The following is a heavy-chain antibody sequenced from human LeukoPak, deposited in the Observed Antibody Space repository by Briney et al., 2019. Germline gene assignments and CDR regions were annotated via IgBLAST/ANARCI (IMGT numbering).Heavy chain of an antibody. D-gene: IGHD2-2*01. CDR1: GFTFSDYY. Sequence: PGGSLRLSCAASGFTFSDYYMSWIRQAPGKGLEWVSYISSGSSYTNYADSVKGRFTISRDNAKNSLYLQMNSLRAEDTAVYYCARDRLVKGIDYWGQGTLVTVSS. CDR3: ARDRLVKGIDY. CDR2: ISSGSSYT. V-gene: IGHV3-11*06. J-gene: IGHJ4*02.